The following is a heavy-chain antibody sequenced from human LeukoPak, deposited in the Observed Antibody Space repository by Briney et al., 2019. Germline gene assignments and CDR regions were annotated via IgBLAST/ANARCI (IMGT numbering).Heavy chain of an antibody. J-gene: IGHJ6*02. CDR3: ARRLSPDYYDSGRLPRGYGMDV. D-gene: IGHD3-10*01. V-gene: IGHV3-23*01. CDR2: IGGSGAST. Sequence: GSLRLSCAASGFTFRTYTMNWVRQAPGKGLEWVSTIGGSGASTYYGDSVKGRFAISRDNSKNMLFLDMNSLKAEDTAIYYCARRLSPDYYDSGRLPRGYGMDVWGQGTKVTVSS. CDR1: GFTFRTYT.